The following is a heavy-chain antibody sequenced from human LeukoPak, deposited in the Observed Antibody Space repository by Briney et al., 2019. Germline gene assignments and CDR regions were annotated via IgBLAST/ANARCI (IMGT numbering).Heavy chain of an antibody. CDR2: ISWNSGSI. J-gene: IGHJ5*02. Sequence: GGSLRLSCAASGFTFDDYAMHWVRQAPGKGLEWVSGISWNSGSIGYADSVKGRFTISRDNAKNSLYLQMNSLRAEDAAVYYCARVGDCSGGSCYSAHWFDPWGQGTLVTVSS. CDR3: ARVGDCSGGSCYSAHWFDP. CDR1: GFTFDDYA. V-gene: IGHV3-9*01. D-gene: IGHD2-15*01.